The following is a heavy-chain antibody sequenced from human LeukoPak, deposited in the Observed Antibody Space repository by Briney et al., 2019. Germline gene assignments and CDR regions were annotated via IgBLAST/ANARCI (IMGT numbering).Heavy chain of an antibody. J-gene: IGHJ4*02. CDR3: ARGGVNYWNPRY. Sequence: GGSLRLSCAASGFTFRSYTMNWVRQAPGKGLEWVSLLYTGGTTYYADSVKGRFSISRDDSKNTLYLQMNSLRAEDTAVYYCARGGVNYWNPRYWGQGTLVTVSS. CDR1: GFTFRSYT. D-gene: IGHD1-1*01. V-gene: IGHV3-53*01. CDR2: LYTGGTT.